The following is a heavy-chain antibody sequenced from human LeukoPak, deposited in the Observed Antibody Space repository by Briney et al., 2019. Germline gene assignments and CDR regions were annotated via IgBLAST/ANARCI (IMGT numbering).Heavy chain of an antibody. V-gene: IGHV4-34*01. Sequence: SETLSLTCTVSGGFISTYYWSWIRQPPGKGLEWIGEINHSGSTNYNPSLKSRVTISVDTSKNQFSLKLSSVTAADTAVYYCARRTIVVVTAMDYWGQGTLVTVSS. CDR2: INHSGST. D-gene: IGHD2-21*02. CDR3: ARRTIVVVTAMDY. J-gene: IGHJ4*02. CDR1: GGFISTYY.